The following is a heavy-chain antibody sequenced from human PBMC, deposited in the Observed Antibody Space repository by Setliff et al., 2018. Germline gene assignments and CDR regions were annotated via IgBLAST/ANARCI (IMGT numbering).Heavy chain of an antibody. Sequence: SVKVSCKASGGTFTNYGVSWVRQAPGQGLEWMGGTIPLFGTTDYAQKFHGRVTIITDESTSTAYMELSSLTSDDTAVYYCAREGVGTRSSTDYRYYMDVWGQGTTVTVSS. J-gene: IGHJ6*03. D-gene: IGHD2-8*01. CDR2: TIPLFGTT. CDR1: GGTFTNYG. V-gene: IGHV1-69*05. CDR3: AREGVGTRSSTDYRYYMDV.